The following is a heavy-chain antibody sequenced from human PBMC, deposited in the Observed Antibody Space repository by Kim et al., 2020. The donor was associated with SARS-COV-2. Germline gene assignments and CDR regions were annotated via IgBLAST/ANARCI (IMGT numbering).Heavy chain of an antibody. D-gene: IGHD4-4*01. J-gene: IGHJ4*02. CDR2: T. Sequence: TNYSPSFQGHVTISADKSISTAYLQWSSLKASDTAMYYCARRSNYSNYDYWGQGTLVTVSS. V-gene: IGHV5-10-1*01. CDR3: ARRSNYSNYDY.